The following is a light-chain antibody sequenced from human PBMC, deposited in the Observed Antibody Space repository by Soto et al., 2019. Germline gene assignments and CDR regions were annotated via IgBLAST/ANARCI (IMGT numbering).Light chain of an antibody. CDR2: GAS. V-gene: IGKV3-11*01. CDR3: QQRNDWPIT. J-gene: IGKJ5*01. CDR1: QSVDSH. Sequence: EIVLTQSPASLSLSPGERATLSCRASQSVDSHLVWYQQKPGQAPRLLIFGASNRATGIPARFSGSGSGTDFTLAINRLAPDDFEVYYCQQRNDWPITFGQGTLLEIK.